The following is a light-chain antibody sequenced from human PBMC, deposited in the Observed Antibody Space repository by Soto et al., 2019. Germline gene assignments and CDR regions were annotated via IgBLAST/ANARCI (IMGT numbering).Light chain of an antibody. Sequence: DIQMTQSPSSLSASVGDRVTITCRASQSIANYLYWYHQQPGRAPKLLIYSTSTLQTEVPSRFSGSGSGTDFTLIINSLQPEDFGSYYCQQSYSFPRTFGQGTKVDIK. CDR3: QQSYSFPRT. CDR1: QSIANY. CDR2: STS. V-gene: IGKV1-39*01. J-gene: IGKJ1*01.